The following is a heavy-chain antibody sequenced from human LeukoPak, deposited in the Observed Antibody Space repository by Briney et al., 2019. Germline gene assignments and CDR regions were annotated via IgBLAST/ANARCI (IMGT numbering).Heavy chain of an antibody. D-gene: IGHD3-22*01. J-gene: IGHJ4*02. V-gene: IGHV4-30-2*01. CDR3: ARAVYYYDSSARYYFDY. CDR2: IYHSGST. CDR1: GGSISSGGYY. Sequence: SQTLSLTCTVSGGSISSGGYYWSWIRQPPGKGLEWIGYIYHSGSTYYNPSLKSRVTISVDRSKNQFSLKLSSVTAADTAVYYCARAVYYYDSSARYYFDYWGQGTLVTVSS.